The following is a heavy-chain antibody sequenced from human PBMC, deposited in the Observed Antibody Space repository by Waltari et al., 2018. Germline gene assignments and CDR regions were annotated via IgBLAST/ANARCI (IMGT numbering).Heavy chain of an antibody. J-gene: IGHJ4*02. CDR1: GGSISSGSYS. CDR3: AREVYDILTGSFDY. D-gene: IGHD3-9*01. CDR2: IYTSGST. V-gene: IGHV4-61*02. Sequence: QVQLQESGPGLVKPSQTLSLTCTVSGGSISSGSYSWSWIRQPAGKGLEWIGRIYTSGSTNYNPSLKSRVTISVDTSKNQFSLKLSSVTAADTAVYYCAREVYDILTGSFDYWGQGTLVTVSS.